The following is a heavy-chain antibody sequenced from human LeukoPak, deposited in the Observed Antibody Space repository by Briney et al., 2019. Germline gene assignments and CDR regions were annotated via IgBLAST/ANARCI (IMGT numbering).Heavy chain of an antibody. CDR3: AKELPLYCSGGTCPGAFDI. V-gene: IGHV1-8*01. J-gene: IGHJ3*02. D-gene: IGHD2-15*01. CDR1: GYTFTSYD. CDR2: MNPNSGNT. Sequence: ASVKLSRKASGYTFTSYDINWVRQATRQGLEWMGWMNPNSGNTGYAQKFQGRVTMTRNTSISTAYMELSSLRSEDTAVYYCAKELPLYCSGGTCPGAFDIWGQGTMVIVSS.